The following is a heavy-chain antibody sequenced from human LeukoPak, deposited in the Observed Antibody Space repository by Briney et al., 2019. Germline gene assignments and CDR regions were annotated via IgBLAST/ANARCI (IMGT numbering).Heavy chain of an antibody. CDR1: GGSISSGSYY. Sequence: SETLSLTCTVSGGSISSGSYYWSWIRQPAGKGLEWIGRIYTSGSTNYNPSLKSRVTISVDTSKNQFSLKLSSVTAADTAVYYCGAATVYYYYYMDVWGKGTTVTISS. CDR2: IYTSGST. J-gene: IGHJ6*03. D-gene: IGHD6-25*01. CDR3: GAATVYYYYYMDV. V-gene: IGHV4-61*02.